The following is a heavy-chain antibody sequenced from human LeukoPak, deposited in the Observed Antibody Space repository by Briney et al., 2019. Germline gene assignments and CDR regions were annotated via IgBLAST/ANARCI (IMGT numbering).Heavy chain of an antibody. J-gene: IGHJ4*02. Sequence: AGGSLRLSCTASGFTFSSYAIHWVRQAPGKGLEWVSAIPYDGNHKYYADSVTGRFTISRDNSENTLSLQMNSLRLEDTAVYYCARSPEKWEILRGWLDFDNWGQGALVTVSS. V-gene: IGHV3-30*04. D-gene: IGHD1-26*01. CDR3: ARSPEKWEILRGWLDFDN. CDR2: IPYDGNHK. CDR1: GFTFSSYA.